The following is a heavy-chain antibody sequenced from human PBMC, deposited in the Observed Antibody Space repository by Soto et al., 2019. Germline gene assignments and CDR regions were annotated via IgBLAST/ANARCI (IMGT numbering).Heavy chain of an antibody. CDR3: AKSSGYDFVPLQGMDV. V-gene: IGHV3-23*01. CDR2: ISGSGGST. J-gene: IGHJ6*02. D-gene: IGHD5-12*01. Sequence: PGGSLRLSCAASGFTFSSYAMSWVRQAPGKGLEWVSAISGSGGSTYYADSVKGRFTISRDNSKNTLYLQMNSLRAEDTAVYYCAKSSGYDFVPLQGMDVWGQGTTVTVSS. CDR1: GFTFSSYA.